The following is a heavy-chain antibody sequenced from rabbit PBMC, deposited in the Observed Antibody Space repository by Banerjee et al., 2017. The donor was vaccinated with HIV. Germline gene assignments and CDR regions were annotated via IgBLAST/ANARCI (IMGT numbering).Heavy chain of an antibody. CDR1: GFSFSSTYY. CDR3: ARVSNINDDNL. D-gene: IGHD1-1*01. Sequence: QEQLEESGGDLVKPEGSLTLTCAASGFSFSSTYYICWVRQAPGRGLEWIACIGVGGGFTYYASWAKGRFTISKTSSTTVTLQLTSLTVADTATYFCARVSNINDDNLWGPGTLVTVS. J-gene: IGHJ4*01. CDR2: IGVGGGFT. V-gene: IGHV1S45*01.